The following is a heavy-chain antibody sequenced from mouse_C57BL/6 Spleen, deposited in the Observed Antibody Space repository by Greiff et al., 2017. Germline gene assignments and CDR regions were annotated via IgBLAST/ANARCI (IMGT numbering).Heavy chain of an antibody. V-gene: IGHV5-6*01. D-gene: IGHD1-1*01. CDR3: ARQVTTVVDRVYFDY. CDR2: ISSGGSYT. J-gene: IGHJ2*01. Sequence: EVNVVESGGDLVKPGGSLKLSCAASGFTFSSYGMSWVRQTPDKRLEWVATISSGGSYTYYPDSVKGRFTISRDNAKNTLYLQMSSLKSEDTAMYYCARQVTTVVDRVYFDYWGQGTTLTVSS. CDR1: GFTFSSYG.